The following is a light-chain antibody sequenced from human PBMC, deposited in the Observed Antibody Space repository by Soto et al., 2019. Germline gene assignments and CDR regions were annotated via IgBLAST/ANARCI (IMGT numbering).Light chain of an antibody. J-gene: IGLJ3*02. V-gene: IGLV3-25*03. CDR1: ALPKQY. CDR3: QSADSSDTFWV. Sequence: SYELTQPPSISVSPGQTARITCSGDALPKQYAHWYQQKPGQAPLLVINKDSERPSGIPERFSGSSSGTTVTLTISGVQAEDEADYYCQSADSSDTFWVFGGGTKLTVL. CDR2: KDS.